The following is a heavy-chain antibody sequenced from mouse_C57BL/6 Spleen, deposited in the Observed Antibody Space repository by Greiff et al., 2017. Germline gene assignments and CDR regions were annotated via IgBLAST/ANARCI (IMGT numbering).Heavy chain of an antibody. CDR3: ARDGNFLYYAMDY. Sequence: QVQLQQSGTELVKPGASVKLSCKASGYTFTSYWMHWVKQRPGQGLEWIGNINPSNGGTNYNEKFKSKATLTVDKSSSTAYMQLSSLTSEDSAVYYCARDGNFLYYAMDYWGQGTSVTVSS. CDR2: INPSNGGT. J-gene: IGHJ4*01. V-gene: IGHV1-53*01. CDR1: GYTFTSYW. D-gene: IGHD2-1*01.